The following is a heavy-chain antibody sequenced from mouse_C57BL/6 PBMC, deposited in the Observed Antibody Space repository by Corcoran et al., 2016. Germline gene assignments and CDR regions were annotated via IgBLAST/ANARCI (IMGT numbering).Heavy chain of an antibody. V-gene: IGHV1-80*01. D-gene: IGHD1-1*02. CDR2: IYPGDGDT. J-gene: IGHJ4*01. Sequence: QVQLQQSGAELVKPGASVKISCKASGYAFSSYWMNWVKQRPGKGLEWIGQIYPGDGDTNYNGKFKGKATLTADKSSSTAYMQLSSLTSEDSAVYFCARQGSYVPYYYAMDYWGQGTSVTVSS. CDR3: ARQGSYVPYYYAMDY. CDR1: GYAFSSYW.